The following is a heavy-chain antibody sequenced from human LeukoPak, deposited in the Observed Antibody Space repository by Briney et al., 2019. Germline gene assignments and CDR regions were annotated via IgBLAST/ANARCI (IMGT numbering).Heavy chain of an antibody. Sequence: ASVKVSCKASGYTFTSYDINWVRQATGQGLEWMGWMNPNSGNTGYAQKFQGRVTMTRNTSISTAYMELSSLRSEDTAVYYCARVRMDSSSSRRVGFDYWGQGTLVTVSS. CDR3: ARVRMDSSSSRRVGFDY. D-gene: IGHD6-6*01. CDR2: MNPNSGNT. CDR1: GYTFTSYD. V-gene: IGHV1-8*01. J-gene: IGHJ4*02.